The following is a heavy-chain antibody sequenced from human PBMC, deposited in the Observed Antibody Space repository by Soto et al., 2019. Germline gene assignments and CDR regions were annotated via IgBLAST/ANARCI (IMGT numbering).Heavy chain of an antibody. Sequence: QVQLQESGPGLVKPSQTLSLTCSVSGDSISRYGFYWSWIRQRPGKVLEWIGYISYSGNPYFNPSLRSRPTISIATSKNQFSLRLSSVTAADPAVYYCATRGITLYHFDSWGQGTLVTVSS. CDR2: ISYSGNP. CDR3: ATRGITLYHFDS. D-gene: IGHD3-10*01. V-gene: IGHV4-31*03. CDR1: GDSISRYGFY. J-gene: IGHJ4*02.